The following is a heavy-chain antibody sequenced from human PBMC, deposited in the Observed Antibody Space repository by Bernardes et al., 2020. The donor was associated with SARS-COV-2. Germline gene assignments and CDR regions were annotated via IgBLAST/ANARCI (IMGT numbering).Heavy chain of an antibody. Sequence: SLRLSCAASGFTFDDYAMHWVRQAPGKGLEWVSGISWNSGSIGYADSVKGRFTISRDNAKNSLYLQMNSLRAEDTALYYCAKLPYGSGSNDAFDIWGQGTMVTVSS. CDR3: AKLPYGSGSNDAFDI. J-gene: IGHJ3*02. CDR2: ISWNSGSI. D-gene: IGHD3-10*01. CDR1: GFTFDDYA. V-gene: IGHV3-9*01.